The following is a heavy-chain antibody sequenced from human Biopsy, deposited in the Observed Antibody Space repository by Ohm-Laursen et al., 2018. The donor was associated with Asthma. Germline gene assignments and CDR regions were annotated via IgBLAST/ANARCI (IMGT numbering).Heavy chain of an antibody. CDR1: SGSGGYMRSGNYY. CDR2: IYYSGTT. V-gene: IGHV4-39*01. CDR3: VRGSSSWHHGPLHYYYGLDV. D-gene: IGHD6-13*01. J-gene: IGHJ6*02. Sequence: GTLSLTCSLSSGSGGYMRSGNYYWGWIRQPPGKGLEWIGSIYYSGTTYYNPSLESRVTVSAGTSKNQFSLKLTSVTAADTAVYYCVRGSSSWHHGPLHYYYGLDVWGQGTTATVSS.